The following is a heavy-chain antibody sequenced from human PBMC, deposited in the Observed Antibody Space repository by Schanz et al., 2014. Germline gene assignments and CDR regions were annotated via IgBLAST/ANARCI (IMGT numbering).Heavy chain of an antibody. D-gene: IGHD6-19*01. Sequence: QVQLVQSGAEVRKPGSSVKVSCKPSGGTFVTFFFTWVRQAPGQGPQWMGRISPLLGVANYAQEFQGRVAVTRDTSTNTVYMELRSLRSEDTAVYYCSRLWGIAVGQSSSDTFDIWGQGTMVTVS. J-gene: IGHJ3*02. V-gene: IGHV1-69*04. CDR2: ISPLLGVA. CDR3: SRLWGIAVGQSSSDTFDI. CDR1: GGTFVTFF.